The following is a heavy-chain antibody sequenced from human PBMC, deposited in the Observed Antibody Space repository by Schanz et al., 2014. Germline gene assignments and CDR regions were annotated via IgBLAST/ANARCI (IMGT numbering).Heavy chain of an antibody. Sequence: QVQLVQSGAEVTKPGASVKVSCKASGYTTFTDYYIHWVRQAPGQGLEWMGWINPNSGDTNYAQKFQGWVTMTRDTSISTAYMEVSRLKSDDTAVYYCARLSVAGRPHVNYWYFDLWGRGTLVTVSS. CDR2: INPNSGDT. D-gene: IGHD6-19*01. V-gene: IGHV1-2*04. CDR3: ARLSVAGRPHVNYWYFDL. J-gene: IGHJ2*01. CDR1: GYTTFTDYY.